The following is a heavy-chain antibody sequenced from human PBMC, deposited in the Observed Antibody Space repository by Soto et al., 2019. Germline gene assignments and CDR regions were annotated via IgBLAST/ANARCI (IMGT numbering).Heavy chain of an antibody. D-gene: IGHD6-13*01. J-gene: IGHJ4*02. CDR3: ASTWGSSWHDD. V-gene: IGHV4-30-4*01. CDR2: IYYSGST. Sequence: QVQLQESGPGLVKPSQTLSLTCTVYGDSISSGDYYWSWIGQPPGKGLEWIGYIYYSGSTYYHPSLESGVTIFVESSLIHFPPKLSAVTAADTAVYSCASTWGSSWHDDWRQGTLGNFSS. CDR1: GDSISSGDYY.